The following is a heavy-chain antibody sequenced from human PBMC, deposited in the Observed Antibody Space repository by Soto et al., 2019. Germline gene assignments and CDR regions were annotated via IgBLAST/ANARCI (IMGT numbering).Heavy chain of an antibody. CDR1: GFTFDDYT. CDR2: ISWDGGST. V-gene: IGHV3-43*01. Sequence: GSLRLSCAASGFTFDDYTMHWVRQAPGKGLEWVSLISWDGGSTYYADSVKGRFTISRDNSKNSLYLQMNSLRTEDTALYYCAKDLGSYYDFWSGDHYYYYGMDVWGQGTTVTVSS. CDR3: AKDLGSYYDFWSGDHYYYYGMDV. J-gene: IGHJ6*02. D-gene: IGHD3-3*01.